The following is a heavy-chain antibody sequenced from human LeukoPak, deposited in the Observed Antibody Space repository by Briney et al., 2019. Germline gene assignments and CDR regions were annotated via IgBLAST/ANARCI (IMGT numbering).Heavy chain of an antibody. CDR1: GYTFTSYD. Sequence: ASVKVSCKASGYTFTSYDINWVRQATGQGLEWMGWMNPNNGNTGYAQKFQGRVTMTRNTSISTAYMELSSLRSEDTAVYYCARVVSAAGTLGKLDYYGMDVWGQGTTVTVSS. V-gene: IGHV1-8*01. D-gene: IGHD6-13*01. J-gene: IGHJ6*02. CDR3: ARVVSAAGTLGKLDYYGMDV. CDR2: MNPNNGNT.